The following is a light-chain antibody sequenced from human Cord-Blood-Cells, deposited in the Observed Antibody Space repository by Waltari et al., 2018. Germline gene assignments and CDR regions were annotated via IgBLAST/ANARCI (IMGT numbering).Light chain of an antibody. J-gene: IGLJ2*01. CDR3: AAWDDSLNGPV. V-gene: IGLV1-44*01. CDR1: SSNIGRNP. Sequence: QSVLTQPPSASGTPGQRVTISCSGSSSNIGRNPVNWYQQLPGTAPKLLIYSNKQRPSGVPDRFSGSKSGTSASLAISGLQSEDEADYYCAAWDDSLNGPVFGGGTKLTVL. CDR2: SNK.